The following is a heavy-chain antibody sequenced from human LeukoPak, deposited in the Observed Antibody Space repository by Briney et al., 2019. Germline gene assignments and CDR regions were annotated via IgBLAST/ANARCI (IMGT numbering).Heavy chain of an antibody. CDR1: GGSISSVNHY. V-gene: IGHV4-31*03. CDR2: IYYSGST. Sequence: PSETLSLTCTVSGGSISSVNHYWSWIRQHPGKGLEWIGYIYYSGSTFYNPSLKSRVTISVDMSKNQFSLKLSSVSAADRAVYYCAREAQNPSSTSPLFDPWGQGTLVTVSS. J-gene: IGHJ5*02. D-gene: IGHD2-2*01. CDR3: AREAQNPSSTSPLFDP.